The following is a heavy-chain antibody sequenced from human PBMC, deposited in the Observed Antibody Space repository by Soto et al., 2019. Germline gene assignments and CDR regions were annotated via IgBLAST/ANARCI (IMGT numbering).Heavy chain of an antibody. J-gene: IGHJ4*02. Sequence: GGSLRLSCAASGFTFSSYGMHWVRQAPGKGLEWVAVISYDGSNKYYADSVKGRFTISRDNSKNTLYLQMNSLRAEDTAVNYCAKEEVEYSSPFDYWGQGTLVTVSS. CDR1: GFTFSSYG. D-gene: IGHD6-6*01. CDR3: AKEEVEYSSPFDY. V-gene: IGHV3-30*18. CDR2: ISYDGSNK.